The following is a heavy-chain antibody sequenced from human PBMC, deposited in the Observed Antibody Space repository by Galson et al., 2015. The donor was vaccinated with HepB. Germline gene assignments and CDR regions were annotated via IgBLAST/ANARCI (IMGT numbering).Heavy chain of an antibody. CDR1: GFTFSSYV. CDR3: VRDDRTFYFDTSGFYGFQR. D-gene: IGHD3-22*01. Sequence: SLRLSCAASGFTFSSYVMHWARQAPGKGLEWVAVISYDGREIYYADSVKGRFTISRDDAKNTVYLQVNSLRAEDTAVYHCVRDDRTFYFDTSGFYGFQRWGQGTLVTVFS. J-gene: IGHJ1*01. V-gene: IGHV3-30*04. CDR2: ISYDGREI.